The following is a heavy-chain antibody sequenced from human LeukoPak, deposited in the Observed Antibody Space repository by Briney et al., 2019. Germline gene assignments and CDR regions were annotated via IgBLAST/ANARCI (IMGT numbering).Heavy chain of an antibody. J-gene: IGHJ4*02. V-gene: IGHV1-18*01. D-gene: IGHD3-3*01. CDR3: ARDGAYDFWSGYAFYDY. CDR2: ISAYNGDT. Sequence: ASVKVSCKASGYTFTSYGITWVRQAPGQGLEWMGWISAYNGDTNYAQKLQGRVTMTRDTSISTAYMELSRLRSDDTTVYYCARDGAYDFWSGYAFYDYWGQGTLVTVSS. CDR1: GYTFTSYG.